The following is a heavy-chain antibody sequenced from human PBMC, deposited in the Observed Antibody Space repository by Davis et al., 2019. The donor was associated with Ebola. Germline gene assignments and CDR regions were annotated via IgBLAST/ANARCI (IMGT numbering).Heavy chain of an antibody. CDR2: ISAYNGNT. CDR1: GYTFTSYG. Sequence: ASVKVSCKASGYTFTSYGISWVRQAPGQGLEWMGWISAYNGNTNYAQKLQGRVTMTTDTSTSTAYMELRSLRSDDTAVYYCARGPLIITFGGSVGMDVWGEGTTVTVSS. J-gene: IGHJ6*04. V-gene: IGHV1-18*04. CDR3: ARGPLIITFGGSVGMDV. D-gene: IGHD3-16*01.